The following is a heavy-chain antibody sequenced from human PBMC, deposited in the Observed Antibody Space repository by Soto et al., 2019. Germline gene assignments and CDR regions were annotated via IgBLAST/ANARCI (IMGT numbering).Heavy chain of an antibody. D-gene: IGHD3-9*01. J-gene: IGHJ5*02. V-gene: IGHV3-21*01. CDR3: ARETTYDILTASEGNWFDP. CDR1: GFTFSSYN. CDR2: ISSSSTYI. Sequence: EVQLVESGGGLVKPGGSLRLSCEASGFTFSSYNMNWVRQATGKGLEWVSSISSSSTYIYYADSVKGRFTISRDNAKNSLYLQMNSRRAEDTVVYYCARETTYDILTASEGNWFDPWGQVTLVPVSS.